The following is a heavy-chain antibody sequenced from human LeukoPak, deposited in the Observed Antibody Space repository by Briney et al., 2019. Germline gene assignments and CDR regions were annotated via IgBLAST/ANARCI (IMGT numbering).Heavy chain of an antibody. J-gene: IGHJ6*03. CDR3: AKGGIHRGYYYYYMDV. CDR1: GFTFDDYA. CDR2: INWSGDRI. V-gene: IGHV3-9*01. Sequence: PGGSLRLSCAASGFTFDDYAMHWVRQAPGKVLEWVSGINWSGDRIGYADSVKGRFTISRDNAKKSLYLQMNSLRAEDTALYYCAKGGIHRGYYYYYMDVWGKGTTVTISS. D-gene: IGHD6-13*01.